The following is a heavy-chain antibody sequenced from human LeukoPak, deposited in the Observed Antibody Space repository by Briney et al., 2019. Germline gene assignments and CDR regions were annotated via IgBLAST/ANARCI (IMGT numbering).Heavy chain of an antibody. D-gene: IGHD3-22*01. CDR1: GGSISSSNW. CDR2: IYHSGST. J-gene: IGHJ3*02. Sequence: PSETLSLTCAVSGGSISSSNWWSWVRQPPGKGLEWIGEIYHSGSTNYNPSLKSRVTISVDKSKNQFSLKLSSVTAADTAVYYCAGREVASLYSSGQIPLDAFGIWGQGTMVTVSS. V-gene: IGHV4-4*02. CDR3: AGREVASLYSSGQIPLDAFGI.